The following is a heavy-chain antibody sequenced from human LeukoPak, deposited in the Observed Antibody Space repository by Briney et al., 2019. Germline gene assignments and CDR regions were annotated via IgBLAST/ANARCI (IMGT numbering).Heavy chain of an antibody. J-gene: IGHJ3*02. V-gene: IGHV1-8*03. CDR3: ARGGTGYYDSSGHTRGVFDI. Sequence: ASVKVSCKASGYTFTGYDINWVRQATGQGLEWMGWMNPNSGNTGYAQKFQGRVTITRNTSISTAYMELSSLRSEDTAVYYCARGGTGYYDSSGHTRGVFDIWGQGTMVTVSS. D-gene: IGHD3-22*01. CDR1: GYTFTGYD. CDR2: MNPNSGNT.